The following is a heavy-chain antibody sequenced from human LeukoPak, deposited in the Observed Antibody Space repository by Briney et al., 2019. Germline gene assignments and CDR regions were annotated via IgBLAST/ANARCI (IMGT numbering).Heavy chain of an antibody. CDR1: GFTITTNY. V-gene: IGHV3-53*01. CDR3: ARASEVSTIDVVVAPYDAFDI. CDR2: IYGDDET. Sequence: GGSLRLSCAASGFTITTNYMNWVRQAPGKGLEWVSVIYGDDETNYADSVKGRFTISRDNSKNTLYLQMNSLRAEDTALYYCARASEVSTIDVVVAPYDAFDIWGQGTMVTVSS. J-gene: IGHJ3*02. D-gene: IGHD2-15*01.